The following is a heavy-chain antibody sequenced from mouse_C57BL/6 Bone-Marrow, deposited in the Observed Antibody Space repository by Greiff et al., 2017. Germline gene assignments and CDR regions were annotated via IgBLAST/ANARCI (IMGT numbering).Heavy chain of an antibody. Sequence: EVQVVESGGGLVKPGGSLKLSCAASGFTFSDYGMHWVRQAPEKGLEWVAYISSGSSTIYYADTVKGRFTISRDNAKNTLFLQMTSLRSEDTAMYYCARNYGSSYDWFAYWGQGTLVTVSA. D-gene: IGHD1-1*01. J-gene: IGHJ3*01. CDR1: GFTFSDYG. CDR2: ISSGSSTI. CDR3: ARNYGSSYDWFAY. V-gene: IGHV5-17*01.